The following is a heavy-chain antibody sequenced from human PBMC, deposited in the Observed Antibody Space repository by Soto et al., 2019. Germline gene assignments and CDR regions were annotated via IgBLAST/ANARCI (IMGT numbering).Heavy chain of an antibody. V-gene: IGHV3-53*01. CDR3: ARSFNDWTNQFDY. J-gene: IGHJ4*02. Sequence: PGGSLRLSCAASGFSVTDHYMTWVRQAPGKGLEWVSVLYTGGSAYYGDSVKGRFTISRDSSTNTLYLQMNSLKVGDTAFYFCARSFNDWTNQFDYWSAGTLVTVFS. D-gene: IGHD3-9*01. CDR1: GFSVTDHY. CDR2: LYTGGSA.